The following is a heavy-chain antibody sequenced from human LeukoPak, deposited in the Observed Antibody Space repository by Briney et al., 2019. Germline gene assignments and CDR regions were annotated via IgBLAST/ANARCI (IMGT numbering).Heavy chain of an antibody. Sequence: SETLSLTCTISGASNIGYYWSWIRQPPGKGLEWIGYIYHSGSTYYNPSLKSRVTISVDRSKNQFSLKLSSVTAADTAVYYCAGRGGDIAAASHIDYWGQGTLVTVSS. CDR1: GASNIGYY. J-gene: IGHJ4*02. CDR3: AGRGGDIAAASHIDY. D-gene: IGHD6-13*01. CDR2: IYHSGST. V-gene: IGHV4-59*04.